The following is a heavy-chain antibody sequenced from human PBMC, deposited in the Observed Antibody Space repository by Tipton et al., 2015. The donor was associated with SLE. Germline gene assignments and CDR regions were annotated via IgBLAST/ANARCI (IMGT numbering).Heavy chain of an antibody. CDR1: GGSISSYY. Sequence: TLSLTCTVSGGSISSYYWSWIRQPPGKGLEWIGYIYYSGSTNYNPSLKGRVTISVDTSKNQFSLKLSSVTAADTAVYYCARSSIAARGGFDYWGQGTLFTVSS. J-gene: IGHJ4*02. D-gene: IGHD6-6*01. CDR3: ARSSIAARGGFDY. CDR2: IYYSGST. V-gene: IGHV4-59*01.